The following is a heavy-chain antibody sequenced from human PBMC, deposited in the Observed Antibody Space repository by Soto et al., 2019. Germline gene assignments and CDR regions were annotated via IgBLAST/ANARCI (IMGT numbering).Heavy chain of an antibody. CDR1: GYSCISYW. Sequence: PGESLKISCKVSGYSCISYWIRRVRQMPGKGLEWMGIIYPGDSDTRYSPSFQGQVTISADKSISTAYLQWSSLKASDTAMYYCARYSPYDNLTGHYPFDNWGQGTLVTGSS. CDR3: ARYSPYDNLTGHYPFDN. V-gene: IGHV5-51*01. J-gene: IGHJ5*02. D-gene: IGHD3-9*01. CDR2: IYPGDSDT.